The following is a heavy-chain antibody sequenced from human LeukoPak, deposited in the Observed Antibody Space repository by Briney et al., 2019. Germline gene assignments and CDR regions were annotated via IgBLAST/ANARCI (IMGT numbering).Heavy chain of an antibody. D-gene: IGHD2-2*01. Sequence: GRSLRLSCAASGFTFSSYAMHWVRQAPGKGLGWGAVISYDGSNKYYADSVKGRFTISRDNSKNTLYLQMNSLRAEDTAVYYCAREECSSTSCTSYFDYWGQGTLVTVSS. CDR3: AREECSSTSCTSYFDY. CDR2: ISYDGSNK. V-gene: IGHV3-30*04. J-gene: IGHJ4*02. CDR1: GFTFSSYA.